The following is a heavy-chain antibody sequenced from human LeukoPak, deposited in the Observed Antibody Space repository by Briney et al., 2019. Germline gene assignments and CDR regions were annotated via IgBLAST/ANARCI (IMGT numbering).Heavy chain of an antibody. CDR2: IYTSGST. D-gene: IGHD1-7*01. V-gene: IGHV4-4*07. CDR3: ARIEYNWNCSYFQH. J-gene: IGHJ1*01. Sequence: SETLSLTCTVSGGSISSYYWSWIRQPAGKGLEWIGRIYTSGSTNYNPSLKSRVTMSVDTSKNQFSLKLSSVTAADTAVYYCARIEYNWNCSYFQHWGQGTLVTVSS. CDR1: GGSISSYY.